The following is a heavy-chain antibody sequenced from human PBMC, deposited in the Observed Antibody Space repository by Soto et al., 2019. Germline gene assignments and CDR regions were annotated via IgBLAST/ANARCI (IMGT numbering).Heavy chain of an antibody. CDR1: GFSFDDFV. V-gene: IGHV3-9*01. Sequence: GGSLRLSCVASGFSFDDFVMNWVRQRPGKGLEWVSSVSWNSGAKLYADSVKGRFAISRDSAKKSVYLQMNSLRPDDTAFYYCAKGVATAVPALDYWGQGTLVTVSS. CDR2: VSWNSGAK. D-gene: IGHD2-21*02. J-gene: IGHJ4*02. CDR3: AKGVATAVPALDY.